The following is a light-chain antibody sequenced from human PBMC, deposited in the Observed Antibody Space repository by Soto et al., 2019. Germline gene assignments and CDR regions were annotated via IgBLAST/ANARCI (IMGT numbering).Light chain of an antibody. Sequence: EIVLTQSPGTLSLSPGERATLSCRASQSVSNNYLAWYQQKPGQAPRLLIYGASSRATGIPDRFSGSGSGTDFTLTISRLEPEDFATYYCQQYNSYPWTFGQGTKVDIK. CDR3: QQYNSYPWT. J-gene: IGKJ1*01. CDR1: QSVSNNY. V-gene: IGKV3-20*01. CDR2: GAS.